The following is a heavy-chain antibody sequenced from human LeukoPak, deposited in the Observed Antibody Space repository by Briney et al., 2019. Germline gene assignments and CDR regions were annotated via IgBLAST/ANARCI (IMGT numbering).Heavy chain of an antibody. CDR2: ISYGNT. D-gene: IGHD5-18*01. Sequence: SETLSLTCSVAGGSISTYYWNWIRQTPGKGLEWIGHISYGNTNYNPSLKSRVTISVDTSKNQFSLKLTSVTAADTAVYYCARDKAHSYGRYFDPWGQGALVIVSS. CDR3: ARDKAHSYGRYFDP. CDR1: GGSISTYY. V-gene: IGHV4-59*01. J-gene: IGHJ5*02.